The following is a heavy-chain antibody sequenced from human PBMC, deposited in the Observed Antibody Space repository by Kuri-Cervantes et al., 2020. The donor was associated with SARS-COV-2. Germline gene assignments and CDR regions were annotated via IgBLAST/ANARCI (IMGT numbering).Heavy chain of an antibody. CDR1: GFIFSDYA. CDR3: VRSTPFRRLVVSSQGGAFDI. J-gene: IGHJ3*02. Sequence: SLRLSCAASGFIFSDYAIDWVRQAPGKGLEWVTIISFDGRNSKYADSVKGRFTISRDNAKNVVYLQMDRLRVEDTAVYYCVRSTPFRRLVVSSQGGAFDIWGQGTMVTVSS. D-gene: IGHD3-22*01. V-gene: IGHV3-30*04. CDR2: ISFDGRNS.